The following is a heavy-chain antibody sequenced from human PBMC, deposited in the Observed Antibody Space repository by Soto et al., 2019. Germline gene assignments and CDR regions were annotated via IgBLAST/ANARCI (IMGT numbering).Heavy chain of an antibody. Sequence: SETLSLTCTVSGGSISSSSYYWGWIRQPPGKGLEWIGSIYYSGSTYYNPSLKSRVTISVDTSKNQFSLKLSSVTAADTAVYCCARRLHTMAAAGPFDYWGQGTLVTVSS. V-gene: IGHV4-39*01. CDR3: ARRLHTMAAAGPFDY. CDR1: GGSISSSSYY. CDR2: IYYSGST. J-gene: IGHJ4*02. D-gene: IGHD6-13*01.